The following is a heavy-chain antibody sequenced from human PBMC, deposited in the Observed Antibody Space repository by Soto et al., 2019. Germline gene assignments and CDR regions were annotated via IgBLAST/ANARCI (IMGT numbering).Heavy chain of an antibody. Sequence: SETLSLTCTVSGGSISSYYWSWIRQPPGKGLEWIGYVFYSGSTKYNPSLKSRVTISVDTSKNQFSLKLNSVTAADTAVYYCARHYGSGTYPLDFWGHGNLVTVSS. V-gene: IGHV4-59*08. CDR3: ARHYGSGTYPLDF. CDR1: GGSISSYY. CDR2: VFYSGST. D-gene: IGHD3-10*01. J-gene: IGHJ5*01.